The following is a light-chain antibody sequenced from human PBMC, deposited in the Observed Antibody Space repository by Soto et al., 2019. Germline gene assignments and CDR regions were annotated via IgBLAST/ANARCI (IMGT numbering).Light chain of an antibody. V-gene: IGKV4-1*01. CDR3: QHYYNTPRT. J-gene: IGKJ2*02. Sequence: DIVMTQSPDSLAVSLGERATINCKSSQSVLYSSNNKNYLAWYQQKPGHPPKLLISWASTRESGVPDRFSGSGSCTDFTLTISSLQAEDVAVYSCQHYYNTPRTFGQGTKVESK. CDR1: QSVLYSSNNKNY. CDR2: WAS.